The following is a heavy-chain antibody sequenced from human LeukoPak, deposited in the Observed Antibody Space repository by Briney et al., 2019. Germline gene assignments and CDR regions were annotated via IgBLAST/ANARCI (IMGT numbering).Heavy chain of an antibody. J-gene: IGHJ4*02. CDR1: GYTFTGYY. D-gene: IGHD3-10*01. CDR2: INPNSGST. V-gene: IGHV1-2*02. Sequence: ASVKVSCKASGYTFTGYYMHWVRQAPGQGLEWKGWINPNSGSTNYAQKFQGRVTMTRDTSISTAYMELSRLRSDDTAVYYCARAGYVPTYYGSGSYILGYWGQGTLVTVSS. CDR3: ARAGYVPTYYGSGSYILGY.